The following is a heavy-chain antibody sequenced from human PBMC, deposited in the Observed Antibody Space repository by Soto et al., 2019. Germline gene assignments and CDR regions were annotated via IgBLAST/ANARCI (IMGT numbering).Heavy chain of an antibody. CDR1: GYTFTSYG. D-gene: IGHD6-25*01. V-gene: IGHV1-18*01. CDR2: ISAYNGNT. J-gene: IGHJ6*03. Sequence: QVQLVQSGAEVKKPGASVKVSCKASGYTFTSYGISWVRQAPGQGLEWMGWISAYNGNTNYAQKLQGRVTMTTDTSTSTAYMELRSLRSDDTAVYYCARVVESTGYSSGWYYYYMDVWGKGTTVTVSS. CDR3: ARVVESTGYSSGWYYYYMDV.